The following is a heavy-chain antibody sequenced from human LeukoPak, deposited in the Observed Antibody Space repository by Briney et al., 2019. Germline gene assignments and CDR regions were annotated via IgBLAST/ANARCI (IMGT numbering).Heavy chain of an antibody. Sequence: GGSLRLSCTASGFTFSSYAMSWVRQAPGKGLEWVSSISGGGSRTYYADSVKGRFTISRDNSKNTLYLQMNSLRAEDTAVYYCATRRQQWDFDYWGQGTLATVSS. V-gene: IGHV3-23*01. CDR2: ISGGGSRT. D-gene: IGHD6-19*01. CDR3: ATRRQQWDFDY. CDR1: GFTFSSYA. J-gene: IGHJ4*02.